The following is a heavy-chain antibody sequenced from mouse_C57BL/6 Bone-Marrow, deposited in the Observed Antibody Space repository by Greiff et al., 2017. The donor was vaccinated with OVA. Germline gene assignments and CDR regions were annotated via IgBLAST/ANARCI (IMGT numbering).Heavy chain of an antibody. Sequence: EVKVVESGGGLVQPGGSLKLSCAASGFTFSDYYMYWVRQTPEKRLEWVAYISNGGGSTYYPDTVKGRFTISRDNAKNTLYLQMSRLKSEDTAMYYCARHSYYSWFAYWGQGTLVTVSA. CDR1: GFTFSDYY. J-gene: IGHJ3*01. V-gene: IGHV5-12*01. CDR2: ISNGGGST. CDR3: ARHSYYSWFAY. D-gene: IGHD1-1*01.